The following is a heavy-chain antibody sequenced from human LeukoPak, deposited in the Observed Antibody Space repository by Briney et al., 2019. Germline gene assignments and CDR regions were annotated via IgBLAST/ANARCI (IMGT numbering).Heavy chain of an antibody. Sequence: PSQTLSLTCTVSGCSISSYSYHWGWIRQPPGKGLEWIGSIYHSSSTYYNPSLKRRTTTSVDTTKNQFSLKHSPVTAATTSEYYCARGWGTANPYYFDYWGQGTLVTVSS. V-gene: IGHV4-39*07. CDR3: ARGWGTANPYYFDY. CDR2: IYHSSST. CDR1: GCSISSYSYH. J-gene: IGHJ4*02. D-gene: IGHD2-21*02.